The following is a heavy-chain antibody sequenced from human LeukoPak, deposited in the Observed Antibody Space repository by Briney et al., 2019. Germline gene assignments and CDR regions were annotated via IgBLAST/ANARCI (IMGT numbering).Heavy chain of an antibody. CDR2: ISAYNGNT. CDR1: GYTFTSYG. CDR3: ARVGEITMMEGDGMDV. D-gene: IGHD3-22*01. V-gene: IGHV1-18*01. Sequence: GASVKVSCKASGYTFTSYGISWVRQAPGQGLEWMGWISAYNGNTNYAQKLQGRVTMTTDTSTSTAYMELRSLRSDDTAVYYCARVGEITMMEGDGMDVWGQGTTVTVSS. J-gene: IGHJ6*02.